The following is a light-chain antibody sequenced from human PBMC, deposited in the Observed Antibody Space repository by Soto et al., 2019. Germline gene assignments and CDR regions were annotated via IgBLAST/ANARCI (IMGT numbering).Light chain of an antibody. V-gene: IGKV1-39*01. J-gene: IGKJ1*01. CDR1: QSISTY. CDR3: QQSYSTTPP. Sequence: DIQMTQSPSSLSASVGDRVTITCRASQSISTYLNWYQQTPGKAPKLLIYAASSLQSGVPSRFTGSGSGTDFTLTISSLHPEDSATYYCQQSYSTTPPFGQGTKVDIX. CDR2: AAS.